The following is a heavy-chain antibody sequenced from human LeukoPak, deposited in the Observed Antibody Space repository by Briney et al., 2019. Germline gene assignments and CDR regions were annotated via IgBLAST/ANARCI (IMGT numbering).Heavy chain of an antibody. CDR2: TYYRSKWSN. V-gene: IGHV6-1*01. CDR3: TRALGVVFDF. Sequence: SQTLSLTCAISGDSVSSISATWNWIRQSPSRGLEWLGRTYYRSKWSNDYAVSVRSRITINPDTSKNQFSLQLNSVTPDDTAMYYCTRALGVVFDFWGQGTLVTVSS. CDR1: GDSVSSISAT. D-gene: IGHD2-8*01. J-gene: IGHJ4*02.